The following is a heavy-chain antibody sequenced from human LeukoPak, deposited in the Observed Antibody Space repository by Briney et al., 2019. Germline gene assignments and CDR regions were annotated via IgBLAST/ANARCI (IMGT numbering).Heavy chain of an antibody. D-gene: IGHD3-10*01. J-gene: IGHJ4*02. CDR2: ISGSGGST. CDR3: VLYYYGSGSYLGVFDY. CDR1: GFTFSSYG. V-gene: IGHV3-23*01. Sequence: PGGTLGLSCAASGFTFSSYGMSWVRQAPGKGLEWVSGISGSGGSTYYADSVKGRFTISRDNTKNTLYLQMNSLRAEDTAVYYCVLYYYGSGSYLGVFDYWRQGTLVTVSS.